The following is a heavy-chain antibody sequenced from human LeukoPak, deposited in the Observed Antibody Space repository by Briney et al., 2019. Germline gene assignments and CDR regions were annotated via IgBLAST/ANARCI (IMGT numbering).Heavy chain of an antibody. CDR3: AREAPWDWNYYYMDV. V-gene: IGHV3-7*01. CDR2: IKQDGSEK. J-gene: IGHJ6*03. Sequence: GGSLRLSCAASGFTFSSYWMSWVRQAPGKGLEWVANIKQDGSEKYYVDSVKGRFTISRDNAKNSLYLQMNSLRAEDTAVYYCAREAPWDWNYYYMDVWGEGTTVTVSS. D-gene: IGHD3/OR15-3a*01. CDR1: GFTFSSYW.